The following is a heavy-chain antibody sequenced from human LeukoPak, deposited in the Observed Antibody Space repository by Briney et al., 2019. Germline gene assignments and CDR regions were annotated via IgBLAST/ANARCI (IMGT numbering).Heavy chain of an antibody. V-gene: IGHV4-61*09. CDR2: IYPSGST. CDR3: ARHVSSLGDAFDI. J-gene: IGHJ3*02. CDR1: GGSISSGIYY. D-gene: IGHD3-10*02. Sequence: SETLSLTCTVSGGSISSGIYYWSWIRQPAGKGLEWIGHIYPSGSTNYNPSLKSRVTISVDTSKNQLSLKLSSVTAADTAVYYCARHVSSLGDAFDIWGQGTMVTVSS.